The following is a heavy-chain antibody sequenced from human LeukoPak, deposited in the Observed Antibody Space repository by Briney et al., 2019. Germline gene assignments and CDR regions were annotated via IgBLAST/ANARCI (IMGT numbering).Heavy chain of an antibody. CDR2: ISFDGKNK. CDR1: GFTLGNYA. V-gene: IGHV3-30*15. Sequence: GGSLRLSCAASGFTLGNYAMHWVRQAPGKGLEWVTNISFDGKNKHYVGSVKGRFTISRDNSKNTLYLQMSTLRPEDTAVYYCTRGPATDYYDTSGYCDYWGQGTLVSVSS. CDR3: TRGPATDYYDTSGYCDY. D-gene: IGHD3-22*01. J-gene: IGHJ4*02.